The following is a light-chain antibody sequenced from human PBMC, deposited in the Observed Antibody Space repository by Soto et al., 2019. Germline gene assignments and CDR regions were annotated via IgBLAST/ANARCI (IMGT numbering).Light chain of an antibody. Sequence: QSALTQPASVSGSPGQSITISCTGTSSDVGSYHRVSWYQQHPGTAPKLMIYEAFKRPSGVSNRFSGSKSGDTASLTISVLQSEDEADYYCCSYAGSTNLYVFGTWTKVTVL. CDR3: CSYAGSTNLYV. V-gene: IGLV2-23*01. J-gene: IGLJ1*01. CDR2: EAF. CDR1: SSDVGSYHR.